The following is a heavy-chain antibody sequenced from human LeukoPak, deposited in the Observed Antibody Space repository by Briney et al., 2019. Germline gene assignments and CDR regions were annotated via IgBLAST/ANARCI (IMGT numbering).Heavy chain of an antibody. CDR1: GYAFTDSY. CDR3: ATNQAYCSGGSCYSSIAY. J-gene: IGHJ4*02. V-gene: IGHV1-2*02. CDR2: INPNSGGT. Sequence: ASVKVSCKASGYAFTDSYMHWVRQAPGQGLEWMGWINPNSGGTNYAQKFQGRVTMTRDTSISTAYMELSRLRSDDTAVYYCATNQAYCSGGSCYSSIAYWGQGTLVTVSS. D-gene: IGHD2-15*01.